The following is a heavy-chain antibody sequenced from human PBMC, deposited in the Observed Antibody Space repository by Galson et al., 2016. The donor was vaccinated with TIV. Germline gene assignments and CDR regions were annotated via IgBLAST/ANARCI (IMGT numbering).Heavy chain of an antibody. D-gene: IGHD3-22*01. CDR1: GYIFIAYY. Sequence: SVKVSCKASGYIFIAYYIHWVRQARGHGLEWMGRINPNSGDTNSAQKFQGRVTMTRDTSIRTAYLEVSRLTSDYTAVYFCAQAVYYDSTAYYLHYWGQGTLVTVSS. J-gene: IGHJ1*01. CDR2: INPNSGDT. CDR3: AQAVYYDSTAYYLHY. V-gene: IGHV1-2*06.